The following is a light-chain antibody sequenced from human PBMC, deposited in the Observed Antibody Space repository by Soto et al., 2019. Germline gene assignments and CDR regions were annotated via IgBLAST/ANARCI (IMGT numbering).Light chain of an antibody. Sequence: DIQMTQSPSTLSASVGDRVTITCRASQSISSWLAWYQQKPGKAPKLLIYMASSLESGVPSRFSGSGSGTEFTLTISSLQPDDFATYYCQQYNSYWTFCQGTKVEIK. CDR1: QSISSW. J-gene: IGKJ1*01. CDR2: MAS. CDR3: QQYNSYWT. V-gene: IGKV1-5*03.